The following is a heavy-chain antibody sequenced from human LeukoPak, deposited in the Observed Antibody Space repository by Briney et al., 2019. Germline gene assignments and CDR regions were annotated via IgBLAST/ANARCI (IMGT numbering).Heavy chain of an antibody. CDR2: ISGSGGST. CDR1: GFTFSSYA. V-gene: IGHV3-23*01. D-gene: IGHD3-10*01. CDR3: ARKYTELLWFGELSNAFDI. J-gene: IGHJ3*02. Sequence: GGSLRLSCAASGFTFSSYAMSWVRQAPGKGLEWVSAISGSGGSTYYADSVKGRFTISRDNAKNSLYLQMNSLRAEDTAVYYCARKYTELLWFGELSNAFDIWGQGAMVTVSS.